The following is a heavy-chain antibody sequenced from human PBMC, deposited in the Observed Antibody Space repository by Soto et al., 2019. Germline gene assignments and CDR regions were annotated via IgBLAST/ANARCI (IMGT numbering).Heavy chain of an antibody. CDR1: GYTFTSYG. D-gene: IGHD2-2*01. Sequence: ASVKVSCKASGYTFTSYGIIWVRQAPGQGLEWMGRISVYNGNTNYAQKFQGRVTITADESTSTAYMELSSLRSEDTAVYYCARGRTVPAAPFGHWCFDLWGRGTLVTVSS. J-gene: IGHJ2*01. CDR3: ARGRTVPAAPFGHWCFDL. CDR2: ISVYNGNT. V-gene: IGHV1-18*01.